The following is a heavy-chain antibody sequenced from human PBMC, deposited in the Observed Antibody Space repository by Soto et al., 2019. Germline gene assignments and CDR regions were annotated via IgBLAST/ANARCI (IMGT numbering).Heavy chain of an antibody. D-gene: IGHD6-19*01. Sequence: QVQLVESGGGVVQPGRSLRLSCAASGFNFSSYVMHWVRQAPGKGLEWVAVIWYDGGNKYYADSVKGRVTISRDNSKNTLYLQMNSLRAEDTAVYYCARDGQWLPRDGLRSSYYIDYWGQGTLVTVSS. CDR2: IWYDGGNK. CDR1: GFNFSSYV. CDR3: ARDGQWLPRDGLRSSYYIDY. V-gene: IGHV3-33*01. J-gene: IGHJ4*02.